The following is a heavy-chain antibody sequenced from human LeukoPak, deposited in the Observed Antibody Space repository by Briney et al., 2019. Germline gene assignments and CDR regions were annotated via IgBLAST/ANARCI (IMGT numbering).Heavy chain of an antibody. J-gene: IGHJ5*02. V-gene: IGHV4-34*01. CDR1: GGSFSGYY. CDR3: ARVAPITMVRGTFDP. Sequence: SETLSLTCAVYGGSFSGYYWSWIRQPPGKGLEWIGEINHSGSTNYNPSLKSRVTISVDTSKNQFSLKLSSVTAADTAVYYCARVAPITMVRGTFDPWGQGTLVTVSS. CDR2: INHSGST. D-gene: IGHD3-10*01.